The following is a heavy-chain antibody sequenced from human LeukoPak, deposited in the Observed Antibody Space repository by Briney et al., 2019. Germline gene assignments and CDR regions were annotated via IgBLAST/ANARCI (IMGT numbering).Heavy chain of an antibody. CDR2: INSDGSWT. J-gene: IGHJ4*02. D-gene: IGHD3-10*01. V-gene: IGHV3-74*01. CDR1: GNYW. CDR3: AKQQFNYASGGPFDY. Sequence: SGGSLRLSCAASGNYWMHWVRQAPGKGLVWVSHINSDGSWTSYADSVKGRFTISKDNAKNTVYLQMNSLGAEDTAVYYCAKQQFNYASGGPFDYWGQGTLVTVSS.